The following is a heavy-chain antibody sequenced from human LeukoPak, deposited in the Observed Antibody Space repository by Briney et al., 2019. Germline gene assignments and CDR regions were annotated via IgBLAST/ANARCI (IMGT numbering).Heavy chain of an antibody. CDR2: IKYDGSEI. V-gene: IGHV3-7*01. J-gene: IGHJ3*01. Sequence: GGSLRLSCAASGFTFTTWWMSWVRQAPGKGLEWVANIKYDGSEIHYLDSVKGRFTISRDNARNSLYLQMNDLRVEDTAVYYCARTKAFDFWGQGTMVIVSS. CDR1: GFTFTTWW. CDR3: ARTKAFDF.